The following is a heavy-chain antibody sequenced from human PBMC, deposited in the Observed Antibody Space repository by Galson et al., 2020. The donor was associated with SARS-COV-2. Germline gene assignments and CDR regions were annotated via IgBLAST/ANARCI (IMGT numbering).Heavy chain of an antibody. CDR3: ARDGGHYYDSSGLFDY. V-gene: IGHV3-21*01. Sequence: GGSLRLSCAASGFAFSSYTMNWVRQAPGKGLEWVASLDTSSTYIYHADSLKGRFTISRDNAENSLYLQMNSLRAEDTAVYYCARDGGHYYDSSGLFDYWGQGTLVTVSS. D-gene: IGHD3-22*01. J-gene: IGHJ4*02. CDR1: GFAFSSYT. CDR2: LDTSSTYI.